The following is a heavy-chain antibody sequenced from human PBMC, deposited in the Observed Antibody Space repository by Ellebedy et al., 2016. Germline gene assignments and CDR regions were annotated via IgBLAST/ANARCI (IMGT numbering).Heavy chain of an antibody. D-gene: IGHD5-24*01. J-gene: IGHJ4*02. CDR2: IIPIFGTA. V-gene: IGHV1-69*13. CDR1: GGTFSSYA. CDR3: ARGRDGYNYDSLYDY. Sequence: SVKVSCXASGGTFSSYAISWVRQAPGQGLEWMGGIIPIFGTANYAQKFQGRVTITADESTSTAYMELSSLRSEDTAVYYCARGRDGYNYDSLYDYWGQGTLVTVSS.